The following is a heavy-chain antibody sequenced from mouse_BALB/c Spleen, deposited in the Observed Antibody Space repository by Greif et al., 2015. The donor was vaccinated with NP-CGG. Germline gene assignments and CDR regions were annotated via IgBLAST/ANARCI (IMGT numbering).Heavy chain of an antibody. CDR2: ISSGGSYT. CDR3: GRRYDGYPYYYAMDY. V-gene: IGHV5-9*02. J-gene: IGHJ4*01. Sequence: EVNVVDSGGGLVKPGGSLKISCAASGFAFSSYDMSWVRQTPEKRLEWVATISSGGSYTYYPDSVKGRFTISRDNARNTLYLQMSSLRSEDTACYYCGRRYDGYPYYYAMDYWGQGTSVTVSS. CDR1: GFAFSSYD. D-gene: IGHD2-3*01.